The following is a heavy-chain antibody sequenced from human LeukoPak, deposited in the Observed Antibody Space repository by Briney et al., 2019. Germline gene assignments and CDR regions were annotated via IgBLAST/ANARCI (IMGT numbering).Heavy chain of an antibody. V-gene: IGHV3-23*01. Sequence: GGSLRLSCAASGFTFSSYAMYWVRQAPGKGLEWVSGIGSGGSTHCADSVKGRFTISRDNSKNTVYLQMNSLRAEDTAVYYCAKATTGYSSGRFPGWPVDYWGQGTLVTVSS. CDR3: AKATTGYSSGRFPGWPVDY. J-gene: IGHJ4*02. D-gene: IGHD6-19*01. CDR2: IGSGGST. CDR1: GFTFSSYA.